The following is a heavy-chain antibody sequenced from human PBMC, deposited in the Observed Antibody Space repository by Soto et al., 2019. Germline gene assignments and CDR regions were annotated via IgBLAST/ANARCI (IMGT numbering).Heavy chain of an antibody. V-gene: IGHV3-11*01. D-gene: IGHD6-19*01. CDR1: GFTFSDYY. CDR2: ISSSGSTI. Sequence: GGSLRLSCAASGFTFSDYYMSWIRQAPGKGLEWVSYISSSGSTIYYADSVKGRFTISRDNAKNSLYLQMNSLRAEDTAVYYCARDKGSGWPVWYFDLWGRGTLVTVSS. CDR3: ARDKGSGWPVWYFDL. J-gene: IGHJ2*01.